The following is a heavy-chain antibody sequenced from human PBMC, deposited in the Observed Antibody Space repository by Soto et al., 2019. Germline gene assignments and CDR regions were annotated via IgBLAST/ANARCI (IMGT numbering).Heavy chain of an antibody. J-gene: IGHJ6*02. D-gene: IGHD3-3*01. Sequence: PGGSLRLSCAASGFTFSSYGMRWVRQAPGKGLEWVAVISYDGSNKYYADSVKGRFTISRDNSKNTLYLQMNSLRAEDTAVYYCAKDSLRFLEWLPYYGMDVWGQGTTVTVSS. V-gene: IGHV3-30*18. CDR1: GFTFSSYG. CDR3: AKDSLRFLEWLPYYGMDV. CDR2: ISYDGSNK.